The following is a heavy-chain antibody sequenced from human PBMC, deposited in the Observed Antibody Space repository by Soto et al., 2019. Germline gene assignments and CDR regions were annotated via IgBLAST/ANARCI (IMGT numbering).Heavy chain of an antibody. Sequence: GASVKVSCKASGYTFTSYDINWVRQATGQGLEWMGWMNPNSGNTGYAQKFQGRVTMTRNTSISTAYMELSSLRSEDTAVYYCARGRRLVVVPAAMRGMDVWGQGTTVTVSS. CDR3: ARGRRLVVVPAAMRGMDV. J-gene: IGHJ6*02. D-gene: IGHD2-2*01. CDR1: GYTFTSYD. V-gene: IGHV1-8*01. CDR2: MNPNSGNT.